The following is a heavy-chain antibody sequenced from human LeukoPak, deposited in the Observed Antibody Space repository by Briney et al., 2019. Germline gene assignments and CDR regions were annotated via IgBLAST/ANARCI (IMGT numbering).Heavy chain of an antibody. CDR3: AKDKGYCTNGVCYTNYFDY. CDR2: ISSSSSYI. V-gene: IGHV3-21*01. D-gene: IGHD2-8*01. J-gene: IGHJ4*02. Sequence: GGSLRLSCAASGFTFSSYSMNWVRQAPGKGLEWVSSISSSSSYIYYADSVKGRFTISRDNSKNTLYLQMNSLRAEDTAVYCCAKDKGYCTNGVCYTNYFDYWGQGTLVTVSS. CDR1: GFTFSSYS.